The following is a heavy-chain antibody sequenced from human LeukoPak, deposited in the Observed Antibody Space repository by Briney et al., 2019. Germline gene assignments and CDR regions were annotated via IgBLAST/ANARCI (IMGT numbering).Heavy chain of an antibody. J-gene: IGHJ4*02. D-gene: IGHD2-15*01. CDR1: GFTFNGSA. CDR3: TSWVAAIRDYFDY. Sequence: GGSLRLSCAASGFTFNGSAMHWVRQASGKGLEWVGRIRSKANSYATAYAASVKGGFTISRDDSKNTAYLQMNSLKTEDTAVYYCTSWVAAIRDYFDYWGQGTLVTVSS. V-gene: IGHV3-73*01. CDR2: IRSKANSYAT.